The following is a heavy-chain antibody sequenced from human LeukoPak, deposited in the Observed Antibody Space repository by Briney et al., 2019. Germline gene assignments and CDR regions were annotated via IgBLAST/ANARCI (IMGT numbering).Heavy chain of an antibody. D-gene: IGHD2/OR15-2a*01. J-gene: IGHJ6*04. CDR1: GFTFSYYW. Sequence: QSGGSLRLSCAASGFTFSYYWMSWVRQAPGKGLEWVANIKQDGSEKYCVDSVKGRFTISRDNAKNSLYLQMNSLRAEDTAVYYCARGGSNKARMDVWGKGTTVTVSS. V-gene: IGHV3-7*01. CDR3: ARGGSNKARMDV. CDR2: IKQDGSEK.